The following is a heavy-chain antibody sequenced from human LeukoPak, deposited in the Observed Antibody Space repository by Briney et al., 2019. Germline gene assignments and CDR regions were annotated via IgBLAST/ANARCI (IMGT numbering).Heavy chain of an antibody. CDR2: ISSSGSHI. J-gene: IGHJ4*02. D-gene: IGHD1-26*01. V-gene: IGHV3-21*01. CDR3: ARDGIVGAGFDY. CDR1: GFTFSSYS. Sequence: GGSLRLSCAASGFTFSSYSMNWVRQAPGKGLEWVSSISSSGSHIYYADSVKGRFTISRDNAKNSLYLQMNSLRAEDTAVYYCARDGIVGAGFDYWGQGTLVTVSS.